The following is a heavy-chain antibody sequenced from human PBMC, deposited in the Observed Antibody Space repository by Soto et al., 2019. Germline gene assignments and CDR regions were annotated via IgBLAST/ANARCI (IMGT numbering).Heavy chain of an antibody. V-gene: IGHV4-30-4*01. Sequence: SETLSLTCTVSGGSISSGDYYWSWIRQPPGKGLEWIGYIYYSGSTYYNPSLKSRVTISVDTSKNQFSLKLSSVTAADTAVYYCARARGDTAYFDYWGQGTLATGSS. CDR3: ARARGDTAYFDY. J-gene: IGHJ4*02. CDR1: GGSISSGDYY. D-gene: IGHD5-18*01. CDR2: IYYSGST.